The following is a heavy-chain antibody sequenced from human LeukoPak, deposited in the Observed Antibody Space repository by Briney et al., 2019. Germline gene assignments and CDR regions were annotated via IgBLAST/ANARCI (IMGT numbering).Heavy chain of an antibody. J-gene: IGHJ3*02. Sequence: PSETLSLTCTVSGGSISSSSYYWGWIRQPPGKGLEWIGYIYYSGSTNYNPSLKSRVTISVDTSKNQFSLILSSVTAADTAVYYCARHRWELNAFDIWGQGTMVTVSS. D-gene: IGHD1-26*01. CDR3: ARHRWELNAFDI. V-gene: IGHV4-61*05. CDR1: GGSISSSSYY. CDR2: IYYSGST.